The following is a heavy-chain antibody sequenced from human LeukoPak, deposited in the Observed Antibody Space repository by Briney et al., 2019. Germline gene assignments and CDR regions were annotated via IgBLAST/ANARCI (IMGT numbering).Heavy chain of an antibody. J-gene: IGHJ3*02. CDR3: ARDLGGPRIQLWLAAFDI. Sequence: ASVKVSCKASGGTFSSYAISWVRQAPGQGLELMGRIIPILGRSNYAQKFQGRVTITADKSTSTAYMELSSLRSEDTAVYYCARDLGGPRIQLWLAAFDIWGQGTMVTVSS. D-gene: IGHD5-18*01. V-gene: IGHV1-69*04. CDR1: GGTFSSYA. CDR2: IIPILGRS.